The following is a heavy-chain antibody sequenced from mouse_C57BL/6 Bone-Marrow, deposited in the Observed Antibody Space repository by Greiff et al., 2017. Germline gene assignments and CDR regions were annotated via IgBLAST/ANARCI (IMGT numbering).Heavy chain of an antibody. CDR3: ARQYSDDGGY. Sequence: VQLQQSGAELARPGASVKLSCKASGYTFTSYGISWVKQSTGQGLEWIGEIYPRSGNTYYNEKFKGKATLTADKSSSTAYMELCRLTSEDSAVYFCARQYSDDGGYWGQGTGVTVAA. J-gene: IGHJ3*01. CDR1: GYTFTSYG. CDR2: IYPRSGNT. V-gene: IGHV1-81*01. D-gene: IGHD2-12*01.